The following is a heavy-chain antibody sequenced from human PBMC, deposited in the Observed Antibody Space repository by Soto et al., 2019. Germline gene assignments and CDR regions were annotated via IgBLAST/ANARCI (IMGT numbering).Heavy chain of an antibody. V-gene: IGHV4-34*01. D-gene: IGHD3-10*01. CDR1: GGSLGGFH. CDR2: ISRSGST. CDR3: ARGRTAALIETRLFRVLFDL. J-gene: IGHJ4*01. Sequence: QVQLQQWGAGLLEPSETLSLTCAVSGGSLGGFHWSWIRQPPGKGLEWIGEISRSGSTNYDPSLKSRVTMSMDTSRNQVSLNLSSVTDADTAVYYCARGRTAALIETRLFRVLFDLWGHGNLVIVSS.